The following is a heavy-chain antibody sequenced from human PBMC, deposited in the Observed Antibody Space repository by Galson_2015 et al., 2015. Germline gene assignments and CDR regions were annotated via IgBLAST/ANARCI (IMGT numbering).Heavy chain of an antibody. CDR2: ISGSGGST. V-gene: IGHV3-23*01. CDR3: AKDRGIVGTNLN. J-gene: IGHJ4*02. D-gene: IGHD1-26*01. Sequence: SLRLSCAASGFTFSSYAMSWVRQAPGKGLEWVSAISGSGGSTYYADSVKGRFTISRDNSKNTLYLQMNSLRAEDTAVYYCAKDRGIVGTNLNWGQGTLVTVSS. CDR1: GFTFSSYA.